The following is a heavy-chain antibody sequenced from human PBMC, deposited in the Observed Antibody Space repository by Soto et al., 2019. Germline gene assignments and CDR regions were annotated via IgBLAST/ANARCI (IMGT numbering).Heavy chain of an antibody. CDR3: AREGGYDILTGYYGYFDY. Sequence: PSETLSLTCAVYGGSFSDYFWSWIRQPPGKGLEWIGYIYYSGSTYYNPSLKSRVTISVDTSKNQFSLKLSSVTAADTAVYYCAREGGYDILTGYYGYFDYWGQGTLVTVSS. V-gene: IGHV4-30-4*08. CDR2: IYYSGST. CDR1: GGSFSDYF. D-gene: IGHD3-9*01. J-gene: IGHJ4*02.